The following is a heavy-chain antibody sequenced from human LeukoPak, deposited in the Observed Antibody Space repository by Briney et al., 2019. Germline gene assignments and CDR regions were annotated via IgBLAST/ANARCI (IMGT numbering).Heavy chain of an antibody. Sequence: GGSLRLSCAASGFTFSSYVMTWVRQAPGKGLEWVSGISGDGGTTNYADSVKGRFTISRDNSKSTLYLQMNSLRVEDTAVYYCAVCSDWYHPVADYWGQGTLVTVSS. CDR3: AVCSDWYHPVADY. CDR2: ISGDGGTT. CDR1: GFTFSSYV. V-gene: IGHV3-23*01. J-gene: IGHJ4*02. D-gene: IGHD6-13*01.